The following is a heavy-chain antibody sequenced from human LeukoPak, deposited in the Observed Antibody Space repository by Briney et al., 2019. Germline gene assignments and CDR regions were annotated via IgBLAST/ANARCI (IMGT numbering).Heavy chain of an antibody. J-gene: IGHJ4*02. CDR3: ARDQNFHGSGGYYGIDC. D-gene: IGHD3-22*01. CDR2: INPNNGGT. Sequence: ASVKVSCKASGYTFTGYYIHWVRQAPGQGLEWIGWINPNNGGTNYAQKLQDRVTMTRDTSISTAYMELSRLTSDDTAVYYCARDQNFHGSGGYYGIDCWGQGTLVTVSP. V-gene: IGHV1-2*02. CDR1: GYTFTGYY.